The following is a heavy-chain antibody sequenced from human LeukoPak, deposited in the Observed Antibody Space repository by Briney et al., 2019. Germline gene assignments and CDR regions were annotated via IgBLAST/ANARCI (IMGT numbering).Heavy chain of an antibody. CDR2: INSDGSST. J-gene: IGHJ4*02. CDR3: AKGGFEYEGSGRYLLDY. CDR1: GFTFSSYW. V-gene: IGHV3-74*01. Sequence: PGGSLRLACAASGFTFSSYWMHWVRHAPGKGLVWVSRINSDGSSTSYADSVKGRFTFSRDNAKKTLYLQMNSLRGEDTAVYYCAKGGFEYEGSGRYLLDYWGQGTLVTVSS. D-gene: IGHD3-10*01.